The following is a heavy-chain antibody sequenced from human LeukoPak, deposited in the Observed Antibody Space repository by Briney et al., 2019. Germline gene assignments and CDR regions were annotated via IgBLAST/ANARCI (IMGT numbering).Heavy chain of an antibody. D-gene: IGHD6-13*01. V-gene: IGHV2-5*08. Sequence: TLSLTCTVSGGSISSYYWSWIRQPPGKALEWLALIYWDDDKRYSPSLKSRLTITKDTSKNQVVLTMTNMDPVDTATYYCAHRPGIAAAGPIDLSDYWGQGTLVTVSS. CDR1: GGSISSYYW. CDR3: AHRPGIAAAGPIDLSDY. J-gene: IGHJ4*02. CDR2: IYWDDDK.